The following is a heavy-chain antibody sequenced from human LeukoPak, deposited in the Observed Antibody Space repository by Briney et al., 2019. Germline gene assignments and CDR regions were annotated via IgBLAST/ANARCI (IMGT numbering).Heavy chain of an antibody. Sequence: SETLSLTCTVSGGSISTYYWSWIRQPPGKGLEWIGYIYYNGSTNYNPSLKSRVTFSVDTSRSQFALRLSSVTAADTAVYYCVGTYCGGDCYAMYAFDFWGQGTVVSVSS. CDR2: IYYNGST. V-gene: IGHV4-59*08. CDR3: VGTYCGGDCYAMYAFDF. J-gene: IGHJ3*01. D-gene: IGHD2-21*02. CDR1: GGSISTYY.